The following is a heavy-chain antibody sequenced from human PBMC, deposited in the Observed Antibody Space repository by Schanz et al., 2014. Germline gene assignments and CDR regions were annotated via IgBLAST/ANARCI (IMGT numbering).Heavy chain of an antibody. CDR1: GFNFNNYD. J-gene: IGHJ6*03. CDR2: MNPKTGNT. D-gene: IGHD3-3*01. CDR3: ARALKEKVAIFGVIAAQNYYYMDV. Sequence: QVQLVQSGAEVKKPGASVKVSCTASGFNFNNYDINWVRQATGQGLEWMGWMNPKTGNTDHAQKCQGIVAMTLYTSTSTAYLDLSRLRSEDTGVYYCARALKEKVAIFGVIAAQNYYYMDVWGKGTTVTVSS. V-gene: IGHV1-8*01.